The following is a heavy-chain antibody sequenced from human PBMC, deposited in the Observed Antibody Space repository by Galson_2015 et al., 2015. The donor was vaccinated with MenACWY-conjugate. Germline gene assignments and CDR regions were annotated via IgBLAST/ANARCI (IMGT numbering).Heavy chain of an antibody. CDR3: ARWGPSHTAYRPSTDQINDAFDV. D-gene: IGHD2-21*01. CDR1: GDSVSSNSAA. CDR2: TYFRSKWYN. J-gene: IGHJ3*01. Sequence: CAISGDSVSSNSAAWHWIRQSPSRGLEWLGRTYFRSKWYNDYAFSLKSRITVKPDISKNQFSLQLNSVTPEDTAVYYCARWGPSHTAYRPSTDQINDAFDVWGQGTMVTVPS. V-gene: IGHV6-1*01.